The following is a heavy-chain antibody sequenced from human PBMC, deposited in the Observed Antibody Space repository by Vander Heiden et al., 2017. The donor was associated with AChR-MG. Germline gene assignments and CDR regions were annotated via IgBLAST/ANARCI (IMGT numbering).Heavy chain of an antibody. Sequence: QVQLVQSGAEVKKPAASVKVSCKASGYTFTSYAIHWVRQAPGQRLEWMGWINAGNGNTKYSQKFQGRVTITRDTSASTAYMELSSLRSEDTAVYYCARDRGAIAVAAHYYFDYWGQGTLVTVSS. CDR2: INAGNGNT. J-gene: IGHJ4*02. CDR1: GYTFTSYA. CDR3: ARDRGAIAVAAHYYFDY. V-gene: IGHV1-3*01. D-gene: IGHD6-19*01.